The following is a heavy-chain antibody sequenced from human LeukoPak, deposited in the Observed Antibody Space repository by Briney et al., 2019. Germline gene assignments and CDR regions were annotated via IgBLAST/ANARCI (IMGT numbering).Heavy chain of an antibody. J-gene: IGHJ4*02. Sequence: GGSLRLSCAASGFTFSSYGMHWVRQAPGKGLEWVAVISYDGSNKYYADSVKGRFTISRDNSKNTLYLQMNSLRAEDTAVYYCAKDLGWLQSALDYWGQGTLVTVSS. CDR1: GFTFSSYG. D-gene: IGHD5-24*01. CDR3: AKDLGWLQSALDY. CDR2: ISYDGSNK. V-gene: IGHV3-30*18.